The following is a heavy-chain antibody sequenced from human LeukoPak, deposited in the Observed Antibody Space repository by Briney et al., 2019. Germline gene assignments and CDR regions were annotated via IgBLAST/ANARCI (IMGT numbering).Heavy chain of an antibody. Sequence: SETLSLTCAVYGGSFSGYYWSWIRQPPGKGLEWIGEINHSGSTNYNPSLKSRVTISVDTSKNQFSLKLSSVTAADTAVYYCARGRVVYSSSSNWFDPWGQGTLVTVSS. V-gene: IGHV4-34*01. J-gene: IGHJ5*02. CDR3: ARGRVVYSSSSNWFDP. CDR1: GGSFSGYY. CDR2: INHSGST. D-gene: IGHD6-6*01.